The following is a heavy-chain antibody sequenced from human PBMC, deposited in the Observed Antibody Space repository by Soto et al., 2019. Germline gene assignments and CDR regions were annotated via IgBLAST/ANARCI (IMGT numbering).Heavy chain of an antibody. D-gene: IGHD3-22*01. CDR3: ARRNYYDSTGYWPH. Sequence: PSETLSLTCAVSGCSHSTTMWWSWVRQPPGKGMEWIGEIYHSGSTNYNPSHKSRVTISVDKSNNQFSLKLSSLTAADTAVYYCARRNYYDSTGYWPHWGQGTLVSVSS. CDR2: IYHSGST. V-gene: IGHV4-4*02. CDR1: GCSHSTTMW. J-gene: IGHJ4*02.